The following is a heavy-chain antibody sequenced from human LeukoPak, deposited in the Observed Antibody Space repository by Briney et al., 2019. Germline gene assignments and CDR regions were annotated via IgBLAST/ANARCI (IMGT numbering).Heavy chain of an antibody. CDR2: ISSTGSSI. CDR3: VKDSEATFDY. J-gene: IGHJ4*01. V-gene: IGHV3-48*03. CDR1: GFNFSSYD. Sequence: PGGSLRLSCAASGFNFSSYDMNWVRQAPGKGLEWISYISSTGSSIYYADSVKGRFTISRDNAKNSLYLRMNSLRADDTAIYYCVKDSEATFDYWGHGTLVTVSS.